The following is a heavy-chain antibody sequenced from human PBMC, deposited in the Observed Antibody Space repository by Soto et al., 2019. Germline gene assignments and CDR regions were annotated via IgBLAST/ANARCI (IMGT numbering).Heavy chain of an antibody. CDR3: ARHYVGDDAFDI. D-gene: IGHD3-16*01. CDR1: GGSLSSSSYY. Sequence: QLQLQESGPGLVKPSETLSLTCTVSGGSLSSSSYYWGWIRQPPGKGLEWIGSIYYSGSTYYNPSLKSRVTISVDTSKNQFSLKLSSVTAADTAVYYCARHYVGDDAFDIWGQGTMVTVSS. CDR2: IYYSGST. J-gene: IGHJ3*02. V-gene: IGHV4-39*01.